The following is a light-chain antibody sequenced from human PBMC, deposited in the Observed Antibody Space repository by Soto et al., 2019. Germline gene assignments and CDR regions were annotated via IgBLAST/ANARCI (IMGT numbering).Light chain of an antibody. CDR1: QSISSW. J-gene: IGKJ2*01. CDR2: KAS. V-gene: IGKV1-5*03. CDR3: QQFHSYLYT. Sequence: DIQMTQSPSTLSASVGDRVTITCRASQSISSWLAWYQQKPGKAPKLLIHKASNLQSGVPSRFSGSGSGTEFTLTIGSLQPDDFATYYCQQFHSYLYTFGQGTKLEIK.